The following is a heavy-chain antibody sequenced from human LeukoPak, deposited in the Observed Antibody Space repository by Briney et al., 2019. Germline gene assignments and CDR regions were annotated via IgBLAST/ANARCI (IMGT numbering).Heavy chain of an antibody. CDR2: IRYDGSDK. CDR3: AKDTDYYMDV. Sequence: PGGSLRLSCAASGFTFSTYGIHWVRQAPGKGLEWVAFIRYDGSDKYYADPVKGRFTISRDNSKNTLYLQMNSLRAEDTAVYFCAKDTDYYMDVWGKGTTVTVSS. CDR1: GFTFSTYG. J-gene: IGHJ6*03. V-gene: IGHV3-30*02.